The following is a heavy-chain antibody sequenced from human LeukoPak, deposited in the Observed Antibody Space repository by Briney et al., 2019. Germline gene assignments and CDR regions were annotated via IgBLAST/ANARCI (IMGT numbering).Heavy chain of an antibody. V-gene: IGHV3-7*03. CDR2: VKRGGFDK. CDR3: ERDSCYSSNCITLGGCNS. D-gene: IGHD2/OR15-2a*01. CDR1: EFTFTTYG. Sequence: GGPLRLSCAASEFTFTTYGMSWVRQAPGKGLEWVANVKRGGFDKYYADSVKGRFTISRDNAKNTLYLQMNSLRAEDTALDYCERDSCYSSNCITLGGCNSWRRGTRVSVPS. J-gene: IGHJ5*01.